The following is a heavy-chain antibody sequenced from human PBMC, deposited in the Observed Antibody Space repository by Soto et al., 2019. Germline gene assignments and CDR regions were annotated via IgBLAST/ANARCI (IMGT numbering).Heavy chain of an antibody. J-gene: IGHJ6*02. Sequence: SETLSLTCAVYGGSFSGYYWSWIRQPPGKGLEWIGEINHSGGTNYNPSLKSRVTISVDTSKNQFSLKLSSVTAADTAVYYCARGGRMLLSYYYYGMDVWGQGTTVTVSS. CDR2: INHSGGT. V-gene: IGHV4-34*01. D-gene: IGHD2-8*01. CDR3: ARGGRMLLSYYYYGMDV. CDR1: GGSFSGYY.